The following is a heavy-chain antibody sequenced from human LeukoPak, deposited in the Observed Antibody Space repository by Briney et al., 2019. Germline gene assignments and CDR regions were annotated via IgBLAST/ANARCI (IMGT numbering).Heavy chain of an antibody. V-gene: IGHV3-23*01. Sequence: GGSLRLSCAASGFTFSTYAMSWVRQAPGKGLEWVSLISGSGGSTYYADSVRGRSTISRDNSKNTLYLQMNSLRAEDTAVYFFAKDLPPGYQLPKYFHHWGQGTLVAVSS. D-gene: IGHD2-2*01. CDR1: GFTFSTYA. CDR2: ISGSGGST. CDR3: AKDLPPGYQLPKYFHH. J-gene: IGHJ1*01.